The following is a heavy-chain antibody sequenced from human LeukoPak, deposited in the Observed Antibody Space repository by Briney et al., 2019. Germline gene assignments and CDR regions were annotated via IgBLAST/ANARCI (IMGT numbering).Heavy chain of an antibody. V-gene: IGHV3-74*01. CDR2: INSDGSST. J-gene: IGHJ4*02. Sequence: GGSLRLSCAASGFTFSSYWMHWVRQAPGKGLVWVSRINSDGSSTSYADSVKGRFTISRDNAKNTLYLQMNSLRAEDTAVYYCARGVEWERLLFPFDYWGLGTLVTVSS. CDR3: ARGVEWERLLFPFDY. D-gene: IGHD1-26*01. CDR1: GFTFSSYW.